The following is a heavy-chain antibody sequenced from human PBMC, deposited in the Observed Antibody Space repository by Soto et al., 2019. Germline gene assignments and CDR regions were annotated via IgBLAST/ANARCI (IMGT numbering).Heavy chain of an antibody. V-gene: IGHV3-11*06. D-gene: IGHD3-10*01. CDR2: ISSSSSYT. CDR1: GFIFSDYY. Sequence: VQLVESGGGLVKPGGSLRLSCAASGFIFSDYYMSWIRQAPGKGLEWLSYISSSSSYTNYADSVKGRFTISRDNAKISLYLQMNSLRVEDTAVYYCARVPYYFASGTDYGMDVWGQGTTVTVSS. J-gene: IGHJ6*02. CDR3: ARVPYYFASGTDYGMDV.